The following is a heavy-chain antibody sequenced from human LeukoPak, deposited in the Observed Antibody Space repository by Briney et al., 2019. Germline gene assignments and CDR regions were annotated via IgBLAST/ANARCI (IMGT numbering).Heavy chain of an antibody. CDR3: ARGYCGGDCDDAFDI. V-gene: IGHV1-2*02. CDR1: GYTFTGYY. D-gene: IGHD2-21*02. CDR2: INPNSGGT. J-gene: IGHJ3*02. Sequence: ASVKVSCKASGYTFTGYYMHWVRQAPGQGLEWMGWINPNSGGTNYAQKFQGGVTMTRDTSISTAYMELSRLRSDDTAVYYCARGYCGGDCDDAFDIWGQGTMVTVSS.